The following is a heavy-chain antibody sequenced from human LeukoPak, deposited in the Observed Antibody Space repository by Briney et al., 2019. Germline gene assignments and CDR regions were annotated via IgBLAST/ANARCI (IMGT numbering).Heavy chain of an antibody. D-gene: IGHD6-13*01. CDR2: IYYSGST. Sequence: SETLSLTCTVSGGSISSYYWSWIRQPPGKGLEWIGYIYYSGSTNYNPSLKSRVTISVDTSKNQFSLKLSSVTAADTAVYYCARESWYGGFDYWGQGTLVTVSS. V-gene: IGHV4-59*01. CDR3: ARESWYGGFDY. CDR1: GGSISSYY. J-gene: IGHJ4*02.